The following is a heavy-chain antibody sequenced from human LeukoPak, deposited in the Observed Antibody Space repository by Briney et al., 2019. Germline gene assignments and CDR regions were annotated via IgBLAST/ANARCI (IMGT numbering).Heavy chain of an antibody. D-gene: IGHD6-13*01. CDR3: AGREQHLMNDAFDI. CDR1: GYSFANYW. J-gene: IGHJ3*02. V-gene: IGHV5-51*01. Sequence: PGESLKISCKGSGYSFANYWIGWVRQMPGQGLEWMGIIFPDDSAPRYSPSFQGQVTISADKSISTAYLQWSSLKASDTAMYYCAGREQHLMNDAFDIWGQGTMVTVSS. CDR2: IFPDDSAP.